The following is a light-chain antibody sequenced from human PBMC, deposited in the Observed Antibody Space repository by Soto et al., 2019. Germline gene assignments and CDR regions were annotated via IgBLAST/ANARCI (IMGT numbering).Light chain of an antibody. CDR3: MQALQTRT. CDR1: QSLLHSNGYNY. CDR2: LCS. Sequence: DIVMTQSPLSLPVTPGEPASISCRSSQSLLHSNGYNYLDWYLQKPGQSPQLLIYLCSNRASGVPDRFSGSGSGTDFTLKTGRVEAEDVGVYYCMQALQTRTFGQGTKVDIK. V-gene: IGKV2-28*01. J-gene: IGKJ1*01.